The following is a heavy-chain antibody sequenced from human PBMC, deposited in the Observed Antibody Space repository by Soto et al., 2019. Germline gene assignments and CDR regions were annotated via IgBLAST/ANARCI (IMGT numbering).Heavy chain of an antibody. J-gene: IGHJ4*02. CDR2: ISAYNGNT. D-gene: IGHD3-9*01. V-gene: IGHV1-18*01. Sequence: ASVKVSCKASGYTFTSYGISWVRQAPGQGLEWMGWISAYNGNTNYAQKLQGRVTMTTDTSTSTAYMELRSLRSDDTAVYYCARVSVLRYFDPNGYFDYWGQGTLVTVSS. CDR3: ARVSVLRYFDPNGYFDY. CDR1: GYTFTSYG.